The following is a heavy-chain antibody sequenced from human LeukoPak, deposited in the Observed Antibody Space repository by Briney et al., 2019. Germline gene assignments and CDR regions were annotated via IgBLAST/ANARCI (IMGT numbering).Heavy chain of an antibody. CDR1: GGSFSGYY. CDR3: ARGLASGYPPIPFDY. Sequence: SETLSLTCAVYGGSFSGYYWTWIRQPPGKGLEWIGEIIDTGSTKYNSSLKSRVTISVDTSKNQFSLSLDSVTAADTAVYYCARGLASGYPPIPFDYWGQGTLVIVSS. J-gene: IGHJ4*02. D-gene: IGHD3-3*01. V-gene: IGHV4-34*12. CDR2: IIDTGST.